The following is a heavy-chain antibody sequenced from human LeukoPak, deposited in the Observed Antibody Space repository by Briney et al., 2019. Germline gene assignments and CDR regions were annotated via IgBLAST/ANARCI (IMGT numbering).Heavy chain of an antibody. CDR2: IYTSGST. CDR1: GGSISSYY. V-gene: IGHV4-4*07. CDR3: ASGSLLTGYYRGFDY. Sequence: SETLSLTCTVSGGSISSYYWSWIRQPAGKGLEWIGRIYTSGSTNYNPSLKSRVTMSVDTSKNQFSLKLSSVTAADTAVYYCASGSLLTGYYRGFDYWGQGTLVTVSS. D-gene: IGHD3-9*01. J-gene: IGHJ4*02.